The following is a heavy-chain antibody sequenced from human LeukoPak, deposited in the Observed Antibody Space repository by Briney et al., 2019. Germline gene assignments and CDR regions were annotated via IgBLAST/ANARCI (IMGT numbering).Heavy chain of an antibody. V-gene: IGHV4-39*01. D-gene: IGHD2-21*01. CDR3: SQRSDLLLFYAFDI. J-gene: IGHJ3*02. CDR1: GGSISSSSYC. CDR2: IYYSGST. Sequence: SETLSLTCTVSGGSISSSSYCWGWIRQPPGKGLEWIGSIYYSGSTYYNPSLKSRVTISVDTSKNQFSLKLSSVTAADTAVYYCSQRSDLLLFYAFDIWGQGTMVTVSS.